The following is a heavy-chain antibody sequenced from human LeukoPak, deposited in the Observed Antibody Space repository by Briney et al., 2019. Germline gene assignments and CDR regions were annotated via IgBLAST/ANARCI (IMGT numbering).Heavy chain of an antibody. Sequence: SETLSLTCTVSGGSISSYYWSWIRQPPGKGLEWIGYIYYSGSTNYSPSLKSRVTISVDTSKNQFSLKLSSVTTADTAVYYCARQGYSAYEILDYWGQGTLVTVSS. CDR2: IYYSGST. V-gene: IGHV4-59*08. CDR3: ARQGYSAYEILDY. D-gene: IGHD5-12*01. J-gene: IGHJ4*02. CDR1: GGSISSYY.